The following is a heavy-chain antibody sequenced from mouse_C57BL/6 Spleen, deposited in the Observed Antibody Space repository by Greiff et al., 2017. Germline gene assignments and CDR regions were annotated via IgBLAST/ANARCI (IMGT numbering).Heavy chain of an antibody. CDR2: IYPRSGNT. Sequence: VQLQQSGAELARPGASVKLSCKASDYTFTSYGISWVKQRTGPGLEWIGEIYPRSGNTYYNEKFKGKATLTADKSSSTAYMELRSLTSEDSAVYFCARGAVVARSGFAYWGQGTLVTVSA. V-gene: IGHV1-81*01. CDR3: ARGAVVARSGFAY. J-gene: IGHJ3*01. D-gene: IGHD1-1*01. CDR1: DYTFTSYG.